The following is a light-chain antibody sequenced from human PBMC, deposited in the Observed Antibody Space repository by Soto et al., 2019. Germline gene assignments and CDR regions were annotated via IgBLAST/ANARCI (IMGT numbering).Light chain of an antibody. CDR2: DAS. CDR3: QQRSNWPLMYT. J-gene: IGKJ2*01. V-gene: IGKV3-11*01. Sequence: EIVLTQSPATLSLSPGERATLSCRASQSVSSYLAWYQQKPGQAPRLLIYDASNMATGIPARFSGSGSGTGFTLTISSLEPEDFAVYYCQQRSNWPLMYTFGQGTKLEIK. CDR1: QSVSSY.